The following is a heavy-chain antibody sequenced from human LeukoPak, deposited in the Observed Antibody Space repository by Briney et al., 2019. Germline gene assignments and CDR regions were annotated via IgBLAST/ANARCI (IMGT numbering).Heavy chain of an antibody. CDR2: INPNSGGT. CDR3: ATVAGKSGPFDY. V-gene: IGHV1-2*02. Sequence: ASVTASCKASGYTFTGYYMHWVRQAPGQGLEWMGWINPNSGGTNYAQKFQGRVTMTRDTSISTAYMELSRLRSDDTAVYYCATVAGKSGPFDYWGQGTLVTVSS. CDR1: GYTFTGYY. D-gene: IGHD6-19*01. J-gene: IGHJ4*02.